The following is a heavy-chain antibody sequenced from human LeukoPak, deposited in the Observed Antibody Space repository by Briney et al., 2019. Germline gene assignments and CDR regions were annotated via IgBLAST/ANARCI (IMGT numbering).Heavy chain of an antibody. D-gene: IGHD1-14*01. CDR3: ARTPPGVGSPELLFDY. J-gene: IGHJ4*02. CDR1: GGPFSGYY. CDR2: INHSGST. Sequence: SETLSLTCAVYGGPFSGYYWSWIRQPPGKGLEWIGEINHSGSTNYNPSLKSRVTISVDTSKNQFSLKLSSVTAADTAVYYCARTPPGVGSPELLFDYWGQGTLVTVSS. V-gene: IGHV4-34*01.